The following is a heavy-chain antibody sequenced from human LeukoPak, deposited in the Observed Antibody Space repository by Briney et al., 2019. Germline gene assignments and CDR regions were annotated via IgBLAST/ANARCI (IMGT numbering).Heavy chain of an antibody. Sequence: PSENLSLTYTVSGASISSYYWSWIRQPPGQGLEWIGYIYYTGTTSYNPSLRSRVTISLDTSKNQFSLRLTSVTAADAAIYYCAAGHAVYFNFRGQGTLVTVS. CDR1: GASISSYY. V-gene: IGHV4-59*08. J-gene: IGHJ4*02. CDR2: IYYTGTT. CDR3: AAGHAVYFNF.